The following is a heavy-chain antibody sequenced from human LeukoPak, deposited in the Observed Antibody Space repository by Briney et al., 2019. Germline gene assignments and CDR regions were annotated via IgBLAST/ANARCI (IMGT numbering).Heavy chain of an antibody. CDR2: ISSSTSTI. V-gene: IGHV3-48*04. D-gene: IGHD6-13*01. Sequence: GGSLRLSCAASGFTFSSYSMNWVRQAPGKGLEWVSYISSSTSTIYYADSVKGRFTISRDNAKNSRYLQMNSLRAEDTAVYYCARRAAAGTGYYYYYMDVWGKGTTVTVSS. CDR3: ARRAAAGTGYYYYYMDV. J-gene: IGHJ6*03. CDR1: GFTFSSYS.